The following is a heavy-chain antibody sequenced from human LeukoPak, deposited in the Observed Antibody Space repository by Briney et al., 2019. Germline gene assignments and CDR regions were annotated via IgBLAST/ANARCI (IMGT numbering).Heavy chain of an antibody. CDR2: ISSSSSYI. Sequence: TGGSLRLSCAASGFTFSSYSMNWVRQAPGKGLEWVSSISSSSSYIYYADSVKGRFTISRDNAKNSLYLQMNSLRAEDTAVYYCARVGSCSGGSCYLFDYWGQGTLVTVSS. D-gene: IGHD2-15*01. J-gene: IGHJ4*02. CDR3: ARVGSCSGGSCYLFDY. V-gene: IGHV3-21*01. CDR1: GFTFSSYS.